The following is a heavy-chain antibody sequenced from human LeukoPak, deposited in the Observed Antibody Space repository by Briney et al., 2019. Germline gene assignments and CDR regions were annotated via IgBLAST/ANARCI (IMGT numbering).Heavy chain of an antibody. J-gene: IGHJ4*02. V-gene: IGHV4-38-2*02. CDR3: ARVQSGGSVGYFDY. D-gene: IGHD2-15*01. Sequence: SETLSLTCTVSGYSISSGYYWGWIRQPPGKGLEWIGSIYHSGSTYYNPSLKSRVTISVDTSKNQFSLKLSSVTAADTAVYYCARVQSGGSVGYFDYWGQGTLVTVSS. CDR2: IYHSGST. CDR1: GYSISSGYY.